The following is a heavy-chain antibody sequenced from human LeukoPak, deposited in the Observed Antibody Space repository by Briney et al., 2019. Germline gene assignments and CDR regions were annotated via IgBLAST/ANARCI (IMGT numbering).Heavy chain of an antibody. V-gene: IGHV4-34*01. D-gene: IGHD6-19*01. CDR1: GVSFSGYY. J-gene: IGHJ4*02. Sequence: KPSETLSLTCAVYGVSFSGYYWSWIRLPPGKGLEWIGEINHSGSTNYNPPLKSRVTISVDTSKNQFSLKLSSVTAADTAVYYCARGRYSSGWYYFDYWGQGTLVTVSS. CDR2: INHSGST. CDR3: ARGRYSSGWYYFDY.